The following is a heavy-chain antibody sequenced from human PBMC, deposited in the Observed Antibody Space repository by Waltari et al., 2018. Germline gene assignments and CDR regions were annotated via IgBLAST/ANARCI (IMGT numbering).Heavy chain of an antibody. CDR2: ISGSGGST. CDR3: AKDPSGWYFTNFDY. V-gene: IGHV3-23*01. Sequence: EVQLLESGGGLVQPGGSLRLSCAASGFTFSSYAMSWVRQAPGKGLEWVSAISGSGGSTYYSDSVKGRCTISRDNSKNTLYLQMNSLRAEDTAVYYCAKDPSGWYFTNFDYWGQGTLVTVSS. CDR1: GFTFSSYA. D-gene: IGHD6-19*01. J-gene: IGHJ4*02.